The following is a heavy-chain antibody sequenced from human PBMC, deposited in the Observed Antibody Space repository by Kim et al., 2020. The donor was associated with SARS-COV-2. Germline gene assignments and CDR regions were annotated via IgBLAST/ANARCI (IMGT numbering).Heavy chain of an antibody. CDR2: ISSSSSYI. D-gene: IGHD1-26*01. Sequence: GGSLRLSCAASGFTFSSYSMNWVRQAPGKGLEWVSSISSSSSYIYYADSVKGRFTISRDNAKNSLYLQMNSLRAEDTAVYYCARNLRSSGGWGRYGMDVWGQGTTVTVSS. J-gene: IGHJ6*02. V-gene: IGHV3-21*04. CDR1: GFTFSSYS. CDR3: ARNLRSSGGWGRYGMDV.